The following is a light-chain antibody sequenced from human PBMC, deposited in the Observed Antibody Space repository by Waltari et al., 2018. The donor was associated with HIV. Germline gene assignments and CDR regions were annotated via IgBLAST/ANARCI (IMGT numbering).Light chain of an antibody. CDR1: RSIAGN. V-gene: IGKV3-15*01. Sequence: EIAMTQSPATLSVSPGERATLSCRASRSIAGNLAWYQQKPGQAPRLRIYGASTRATGVPARFSGSGSETDFSLTISSLQSEDVAVYYCQQYGNSAPYTFGQGSKLEIK. CDR3: QQYGNSAPYT. J-gene: IGKJ2*01. CDR2: GAS.